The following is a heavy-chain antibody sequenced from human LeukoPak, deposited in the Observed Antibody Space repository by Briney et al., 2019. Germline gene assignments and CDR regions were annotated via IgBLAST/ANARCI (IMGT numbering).Heavy chain of an antibody. CDR1: GFTFSSYS. D-gene: IGHD3-9*01. Sequence: PGGSLRLSCAASGFTFSSYSMNWVRQAPGKGLEWVSSISSSSSYIYYADSVKGRFTISRDNAKNSLYLQMNSLRAEDTAVYYCARDESASYYDILTGYYGYYYMDVWGKGTTVTVSS. V-gene: IGHV3-21*01. CDR3: ARDESASYYDILTGYYGYYYMDV. J-gene: IGHJ6*03. CDR2: ISSSSSYI.